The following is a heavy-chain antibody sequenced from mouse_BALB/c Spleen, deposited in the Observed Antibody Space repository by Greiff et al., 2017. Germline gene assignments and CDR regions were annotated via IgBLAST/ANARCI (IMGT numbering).Heavy chain of an antibody. V-gene: IGHV1-14*01. CDR2: INPYNDGT. J-gene: IGHJ4*01. CDR3: ASQTARATFGYAMDY. D-gene: IGHD3-2*01. Sequence: EVQLQQSGPELVKPGASVKMSCKASGYTFTSYVMHWVKQKPGQGLEWIGYINPYNDGTKYNEKFKGKATLTSDKSSSTAYMELSSLTSEDSAVYYCASQTARATFGYAMDYWGQGTSVTVSS. CDR1: GYTFTSYV.